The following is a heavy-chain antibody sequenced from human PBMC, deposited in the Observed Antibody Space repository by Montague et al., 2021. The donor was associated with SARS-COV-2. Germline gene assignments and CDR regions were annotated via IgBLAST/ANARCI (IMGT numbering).Heavy chain of an antibody. V-gene: IGHV4-39*07. CDR3: ARVGRQQLVRLSGMDV. CDR2: IYYSGST. CDR1: GGSISSSSYY. J-gene: IGHJ6*02. Sequence: SETLSLTCTVSGGSISSSSYYWGWIRRPPGKGLEWIGSIYYSGSTYYXSSVESRVTISVDTSKNQFSLRLSSVTAADTAVYYCARVGRQQLVRLSGMDVWGQGTTVTVSS. D-gene: IGHD6-13*01.